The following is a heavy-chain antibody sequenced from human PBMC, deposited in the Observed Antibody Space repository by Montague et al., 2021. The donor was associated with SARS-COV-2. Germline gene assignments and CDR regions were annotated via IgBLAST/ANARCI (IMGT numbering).Heavy chain of an antibody. Sequence: SETLSLTCTVSGGSVTSGDYYWTWIRQPPGKGLEWTGYIYNTGRTNYSPSLKSRVTISMDTSKNQFSLKVDSVSAADTAVYYCATEMPAYDVFDIWGQGTMVTVSS. CDR1: GGSVTSGDYY. CDR3: ATEMPAYDVFDI. D-gene: IGHD2-2*01. V-gene: IGHV4-61*08. J-gene: IGHJ3*02. CDR2: IYNTGRT.